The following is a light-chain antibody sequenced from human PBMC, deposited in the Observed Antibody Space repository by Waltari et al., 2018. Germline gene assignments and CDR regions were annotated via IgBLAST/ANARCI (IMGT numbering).Light chain of an antibody. V-gene: IGKV1-27*01. CDR3: QKYNSAPWT. CDR1: QGSSNY. Sequence: IQMTTSPSSLSASVGDRVTITCRASQGSSNYLAWYQQKQGKVPELLIYAASTIQPGVLSSFSGSGSWTEFTLTISSLQPEDVSTYYCQKYNSAPWTFGQGTKVEIK. J-gene: IGKJ1*01. CDR2: AAS.